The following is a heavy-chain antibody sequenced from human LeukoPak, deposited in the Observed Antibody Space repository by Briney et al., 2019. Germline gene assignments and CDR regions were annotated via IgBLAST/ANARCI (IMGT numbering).Heavy chain of an antibody. Sequence: GGSLRLSCAASGFTFSSYAMSWVRQAPGKGLEWVTTISNDGRNRHYVDSVKGRFTISRDNSRNTLYLEMNSLRAEDTAVYYCARAEYSSGWYYFDYWGQGTLVTVSS. J-gene: IGHJ4*02. CDR1: GFTFSSYA. V-gene: IGHV3-30*03. CDR2: ISNDGRNR. D-gene: IGHD6-19*01. CDR3: ARAEYSSGWYYFDY.